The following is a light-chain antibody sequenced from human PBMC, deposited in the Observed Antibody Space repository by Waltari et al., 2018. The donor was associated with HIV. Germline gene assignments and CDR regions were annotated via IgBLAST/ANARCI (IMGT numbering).Light chain of an antibody. CDR2: RNN. J-gene: IGLJ2*01. CDR1: SSKIGSSY. V-gene: IGLV1-47*01. Sequence: QSVLTQPPSASGTPGQRITISCSGSSSKIGSSYVHWYQHLPGTAPKLLIYRNNRRASGVPERFSGSKSGTSASLAISGLRSEDEADYYCVTWADRSSGPVVFGGGTKVTVL. CDR3: VTWADRSSGPVV.